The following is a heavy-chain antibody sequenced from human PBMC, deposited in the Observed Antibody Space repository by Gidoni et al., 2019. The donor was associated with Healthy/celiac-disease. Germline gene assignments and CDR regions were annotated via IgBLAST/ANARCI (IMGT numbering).Heavy chain of an antibody. J-gene: IGHJ6*03. CDR3: ARERLTIFGVVHYYYYMDV. Sequence: EVQLVESGGGLVQPGGSLRLSCAASGVTFSSYWMSWVRQAPGKGLEWVANIKQDGSEKYYVDSVKGRFTISRDNAKNSLYLQMNSLRAEDTAVYYCARERLTIFGVVHYYYYMDVWGKGTTVTVSS. CDR2: IKQDGSEK. V-gene: IGHV3-7*01. D-gene: IGHD3-3*01. CDR1: GVTFSSYW.